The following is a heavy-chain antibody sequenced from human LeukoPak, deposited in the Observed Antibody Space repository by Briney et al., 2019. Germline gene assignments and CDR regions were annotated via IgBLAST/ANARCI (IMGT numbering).Heavy chain of an antibody. J-gene: IGHJ3*02. CDR1: GFTFSSYA. CDR2: ISYDGSNK. V-gene: IGHV3-30-3*01. Sequence: GGSLRVSCAASGFTFSSYAMHWVRQAPGKGLEWVAVISYDGSNKYYADSVKGRFTISRDNSKNTLYLQMNSLRAEDTAVYYCARADPSDAFDIWGQGTMVTVSS. CDR3: ARADPSDAFDI.